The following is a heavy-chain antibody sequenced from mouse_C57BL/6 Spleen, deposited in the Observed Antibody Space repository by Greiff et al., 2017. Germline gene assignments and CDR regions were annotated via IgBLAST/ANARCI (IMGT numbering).Heavy chain of an antibody. D-gene: IGHD2-10*01. CDR1: GYTFTSYW. CDR3: GRSPYPLAY. CDR2: IHPNSGST. Sequence: QVQLQQPGAELVQPGASVKLSCKASGYTFTSYWMHWVQQSPGQGLEWIGLIHPNSGSTNYNEKFKSKATLTVDKSSGTAYMQLSSLTSEDSAVYYCGRSPYPLAYWGQGTLVTVSA. V-gene: IGHV1-64*01. J-gene: IGHJ3*01.